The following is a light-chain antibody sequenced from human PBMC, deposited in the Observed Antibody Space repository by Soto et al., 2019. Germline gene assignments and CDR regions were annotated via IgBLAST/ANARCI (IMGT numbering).Light chain of an antibody. CDR2: WAS. Sequence: DIVMTQFPDSLTVPLGERATINCKSSQSVLYSSNNKSYLAWYQHKPGQPPKVLIYWASTRESGVPDRFSGSGSGTHFTLTISSLQADDVAVYYCQQYDNSQYTFGQGTKLEIK. V-gene: IGKV4-1*01. CDR1: QSVLYSSNNKSY. J-gene: IGKJ2*01. CDR3: QQYDNSQYT.